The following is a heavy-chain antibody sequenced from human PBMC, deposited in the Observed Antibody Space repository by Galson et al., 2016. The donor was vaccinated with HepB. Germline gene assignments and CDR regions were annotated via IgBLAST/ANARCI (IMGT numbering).Heavy chain of an antibody. V-gene: IGHV4-39*01. J-gene: IGHJ4*02. D-gene: IGHD6-19*01. CDR1: GDSVSSSYYF. Sequence: SETLSLTCTVSGDSVSSSYYFWGWVRQPPGKGLEWIGLIHSSGTSHYDPSLNSRLTMSVETAKNQFSLRLSSVTAADTAVYYCARSSASRNGYFDSWGQGTLVTVSS. CDR2: IHSSGTS. CDR3: ARSSASRNGYFDS.